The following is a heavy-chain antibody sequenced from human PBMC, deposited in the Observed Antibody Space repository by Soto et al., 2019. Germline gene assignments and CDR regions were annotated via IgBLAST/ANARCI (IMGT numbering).Heavy chain of an antibody. CDR3: ARGAVAYNLYFDY. V-gene: IGHV3-21*01. CDR1: GFTFSSYS. J-gene: IGHJ4*02. D-gene: IGHD6-19*01. CDR2: ISSSSSYI. Sequence: EVQLVESGGGLVKPGGSLRLYCAASGFTFSSYSMNWVRQAPGKGLEWVSSISSSSSYIYYADSVKGRFTISRDNAKNSLYLQMNSLRAEDTAVYYCARGAVAYNLYFDYLGQGTLVTVSS.